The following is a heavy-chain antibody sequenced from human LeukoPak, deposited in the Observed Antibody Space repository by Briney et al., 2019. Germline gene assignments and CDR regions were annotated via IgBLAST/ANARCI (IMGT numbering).Heavy chain of an antibody. CDR2: INSGGTTT. Sequence: GGPLRLSCAASGFTFSTHWMHWVRQAPGKGLVWVSRINSGGTTTNYADSVKGRFTISRDNAKNTLYLQMNSLRGEDTAVYYCATSNWFDPWGQGTLVTVSS. J-gene: IGHJ5*02. V-gene: IGHV3-74*01. CDR3: ATSNWFDP. CDR1: GFTFSTHW. D-gene: IGHD2-2*01.